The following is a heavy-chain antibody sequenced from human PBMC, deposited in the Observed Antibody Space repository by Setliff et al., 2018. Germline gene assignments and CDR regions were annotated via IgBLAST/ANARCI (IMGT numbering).Heavy chain of an antibody. CDR2: VYYTGNT. J-gene: IGHJ6*02. Sequence: RDPPGKGLEWIGYVYYTGNTNYNPSLKSRLTISVDPSKNQVSLKLKSATTADTAVYYCARDRTAYNYGMDVWGQGTTVTVSS. CDR3: ARDRTAYNYGMDV. V-gene: IGHV4-59*01. D-gene: IGHD5-18*01.